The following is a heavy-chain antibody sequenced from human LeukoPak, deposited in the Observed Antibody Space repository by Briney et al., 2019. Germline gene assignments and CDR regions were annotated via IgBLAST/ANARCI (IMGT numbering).Heavy chain of an antibody. CDR2: ISGYNGNT. V-gene: IGHV1-18*01. D-gene: IGHD6-19*01. Sequence: ASVKLSCKASGYTFSRYGISWVRQAPGQGLEWMGWISGYNGNTRYPQSFQGRVTMTTDTSTSTVYMELRSLRSGDTAVYYCARESSGVAGTREFDYWGQGTLVTVSS. CDR1: GYTFSRYG. CDR3: ARESSGVAGTREFDY. J-gene: IGHJ4*02.